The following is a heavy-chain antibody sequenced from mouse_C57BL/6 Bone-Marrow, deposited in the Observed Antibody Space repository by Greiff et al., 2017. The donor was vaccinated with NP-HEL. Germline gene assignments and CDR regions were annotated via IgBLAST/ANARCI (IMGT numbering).Heavy chain of an antibody. V-gene: IGHV1-26*01. CDR1: GYTFTDYY. Sequence: VQLQQSGPELVKPGASVKISCKASGYTFTDYYMNWVKQSHGKSLEWIGDINPNNGGTSYNQKFKGKATLTVDKSSSTAYMELRSLTSEDSAVYYCADGHYGGFAYWGQGTLVTVSA. D-gene: IGHD2-3*01. CDR2: INPNNGGT. J-gene: IGHJ3*01. CDR3: ADGHYGGFAY.